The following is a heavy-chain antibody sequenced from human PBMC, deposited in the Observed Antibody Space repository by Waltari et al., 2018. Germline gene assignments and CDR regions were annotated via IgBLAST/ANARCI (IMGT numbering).Heavy chain of an antibody. Sequence: QVQLVESAGVVVQPGRSLRLSCAASVFTFRTLSLHWVRQAPGKGLEWVAVISYDGTIKYYVDSVKGRFTISRDNSENTLYLQMNSLRADDTAVYYCAKGLDTDMIKMGDHWGQGTLVTVSS. V-gene: IGHV3-30*18. CDR2: ISYDGTIK. CDR1: VFTFRTLS. CDR3: AKGLDTDMIKMGDH. J-gene: IGHJ4*02. D-gene: IGHD5-18*01.